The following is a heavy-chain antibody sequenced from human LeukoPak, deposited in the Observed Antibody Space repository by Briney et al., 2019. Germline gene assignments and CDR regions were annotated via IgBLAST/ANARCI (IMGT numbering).Heavy chain of an antibody. V-gene: IGHV1-2*02. CDR1: GYTFTGYY. CDR2: INPNSGGT. CDR3: ARVPRDVYYYGSGSYYYDY. Sequence: ALVKVSCKASGYTFTGYYMHWVRQAPGQGLEWMGWINPNSGGTNYAQKFQGRVTMTRDTSISTAYMELSRLRSDDTAVYYCARVPRDVYYYGSGSYYYDYWGQGTLVTVSS. D-gene: IGHD3-10*01. J-gene: IGHJ4*02.